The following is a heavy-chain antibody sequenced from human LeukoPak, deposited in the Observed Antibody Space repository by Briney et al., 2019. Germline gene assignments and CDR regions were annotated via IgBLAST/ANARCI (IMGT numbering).Heavy chain of an antibody. CDR1: GFTVSSNY. Sequence: GGSLRLSCAASGFTVSSNYMNWVRQAPGKGLEWVSVIYSGDRTYYADSVKGRFTISRDNSKNTLYLQMNSLRAEDTAIYYCAKDRGSVGADFDYWGQGTLITVSS. D-gene: IGHD1-26*01. J-gene: IGHJ4*02. CDR3: AKDRGSVGADFDY. CDR2: IYSGDRT. V-gene: IGHV3-53*01.